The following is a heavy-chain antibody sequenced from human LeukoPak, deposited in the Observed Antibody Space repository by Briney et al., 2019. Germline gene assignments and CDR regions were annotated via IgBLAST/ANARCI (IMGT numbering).Heavy chain of an antibody. Sequence: GGSLRLSCAASGFTFSNFVMSWVRQAPGKGLEWVSAISGSSSYIYYADSVKGRFTISRDNAKNSLYLQMNSLRAEDTAVYYCARDTGSSWYLFGKNWFDPWGQGTLVTVSS. V-gene: IGHV3-21*01. D-gene: IGHD6-13*01. CDR2: ISGSSSYI. J-gene: IGHJ5*02. CDR3: ARDTGSSWYLFGKNWFDP. CDR1: GFTFSNFV.